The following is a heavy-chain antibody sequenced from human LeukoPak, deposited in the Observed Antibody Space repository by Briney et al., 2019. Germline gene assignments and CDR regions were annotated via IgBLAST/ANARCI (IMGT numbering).Heavy chain of an antibody. D-gene: IGHD3-22*01. CDR1: GGSINSGGYS. CDR3: RGYYYDSSGYFDY. V-gene: IGHV4-30-2*01. J-gene: IGHJ4*02. Sequence: PSQTLSLTCAVSGGSINSGGYSWSWIRRPPGKGLEWIGYIYHSGSTYYNPSLKSRVTISVDRSKNQFSLKLSSVTAADTAVYYCRGYYYDSSGYFDYWGQGTLATVSS. CDR2: IYHSGST.